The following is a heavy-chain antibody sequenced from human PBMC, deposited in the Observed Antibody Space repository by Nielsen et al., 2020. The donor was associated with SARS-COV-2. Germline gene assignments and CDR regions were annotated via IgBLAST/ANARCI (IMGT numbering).Heavy chain of an antibody. D-gene: IGHD3-9*01. CDR3: ARGGGLRYFDWPVAFDI. Sequence: WIRQPPGKGLEWIGYIYYSGSTNYNPSLKSRVTISVDTSKNQFSLKLSSVTAADTAVYYCARGGGLRYFDWPVAFDIWGQGTMVTVSS. CDR2: IYYSGST. J-gene: IGHJ3*02. V-gene: IGHV4-59*01.